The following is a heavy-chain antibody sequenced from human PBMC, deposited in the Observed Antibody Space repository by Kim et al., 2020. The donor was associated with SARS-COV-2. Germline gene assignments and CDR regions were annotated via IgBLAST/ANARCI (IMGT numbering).Heavy chain of an antibody. J-gene: IGHJ3*02. V-gene: IGHV4-39*07. D-gene: IGHD3-3*01. CDR2: IYYSGST. Sequence: SETLSLTCTVSGGSISSSSYYWGWIRQPPGKGLEWIGSIYYSGSTYYNPSLKSRVTISVDTSKNQFSLKLSSVTAADTAVYYCARDNITSAVLRFLEKRGGYAFDIWGQGTMVTVSS. CDR1: GGSISSSSYY. CDR3: ARDNITSAVLRFLEKRGGYAFDI.